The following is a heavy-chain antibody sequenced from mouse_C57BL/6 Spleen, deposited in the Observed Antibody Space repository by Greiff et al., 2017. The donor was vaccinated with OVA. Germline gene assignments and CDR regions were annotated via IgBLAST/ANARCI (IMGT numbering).Heavy chain of an antibody. V-gene: IGHV1-50*01. Sequence: QVQLQQPGAELVKPGASVKLSCKASGYTFTSYWMQWVKQRPGQGLEWIGEIDPSDSYTNYNQKFKGKATLTVDTSSSTAYMQLSSLTAEEEAVYYCARGPTVGEFAYWGQGTLVTVSA. CDR1: GYTFTSYW. CDR2: IDPSDSYT. CDR3: ARGPTVGEFAY. J-gene: IGHJ3*01. D-gene: IGHD2-10*01.